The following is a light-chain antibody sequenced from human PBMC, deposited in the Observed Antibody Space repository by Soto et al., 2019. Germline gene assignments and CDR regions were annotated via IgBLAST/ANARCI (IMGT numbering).Light chain of an antibody. CDR1: QSISTY. Sequence: DIQMTQSPSSLSASVGDRVTITCRASQSISTYLNWYQQKLGKAPKLLISGASSLQGGVPSTFSGSGSGTDFTLTISSLQPEDFATYYCQQGSFTLTFGGGTKLEIK. CDR3: QQGSFTLT. CDR2: GAS. V-gene: IGKV1-39*01. J-gene: IGKJ4*01.